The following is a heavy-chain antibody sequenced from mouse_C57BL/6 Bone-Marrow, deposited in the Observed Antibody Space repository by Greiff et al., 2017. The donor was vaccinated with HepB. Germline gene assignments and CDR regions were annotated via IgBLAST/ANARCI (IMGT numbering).Heavy chain of an antibody. CDR3: PSPYYYGSSYVRFAY. J-gene: IGHJ3*01. CDR1: GFSLTSYG. Sequence: VMLVESGPGLVAPSQSLSITCTVSGFSLTSYGVDWVRQSPGKGLEWLGVIWGVGSTNYNSALKSRLSISKDNSKSQVFLKMNSLQTDDTAMYYCPSPYYYGSSYVRFAYWGQGTLVTVSA. CDR2: IWGVGST. D-gene: IGHD1-1*01. V-gene: IGHV2-6*01.